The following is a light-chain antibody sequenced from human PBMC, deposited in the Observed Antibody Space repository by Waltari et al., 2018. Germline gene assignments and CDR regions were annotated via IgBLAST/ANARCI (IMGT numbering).Light chain of an antibody. Sequence: EIVMTQSPGTLSVSPGERAPLSCRARQSIGSSLVWFQQKPCQGPRLLIYGASTRATDIPARFSGSGSGKDFTLTIHGLQSEDFAFYYCQQYNEWPHTFGQGTKLEI. CDR3: QQYNEWPHT. CDR2: GAS. J-gene: IGKJ2*01. V-gene: IGKV3-15*01. CDR1: QSIGSS.